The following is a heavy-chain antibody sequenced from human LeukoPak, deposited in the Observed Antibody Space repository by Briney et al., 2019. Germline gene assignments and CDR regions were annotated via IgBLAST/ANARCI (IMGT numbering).Heavy chain of an antibody. D-gene: IGHD6-19*01. CDR1: GFTFSSYA. Sequence: PGGSLRLSCAASGFTFSSYAMSWVRQAPGKGLEWVSAISGSGGSTYYADSVKGRFTISRDNAKNSLYLQMNSLRAEDTALYYCAKDWLAVAGGVDYWGQGTLVTVSS. CDR2: ISGSGGST. CDR3: AKDWLAVAGGVDY. V-gene: IGHV3-23*01. J-gene: IGHJ4*02.